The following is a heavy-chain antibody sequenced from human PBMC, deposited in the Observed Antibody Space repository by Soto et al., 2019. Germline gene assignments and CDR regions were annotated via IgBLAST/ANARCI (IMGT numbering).Heavy chain of an antibody. D-gene: IGHD2-21*02. V-gene: IGHV4-31*03. CDR2: IYYSGST. J-gene: IGHJ4*02. CDR3: ARGSRVTFDY. CDR1: GGSISSGGYY. Sequence: SETLSLTCTVSGGSISSGGYYWSWIRQHPGKGLEWIGYIYYSGSTYYNPSLKSRVTISVDTSKNQFSLKLSSVTAADTAVYYCARGSRVTFDYWGQGTLVTVSS.